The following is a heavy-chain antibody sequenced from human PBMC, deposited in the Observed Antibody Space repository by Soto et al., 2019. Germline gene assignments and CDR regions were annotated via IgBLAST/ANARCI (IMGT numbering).Heavy chain of an antibody. CDR3: ARRVDYYYYMDV. V-gene: IGHV1-8*01. CDR2: MNPNSGNT. CDR1: GYTFTSYD. Sequence: GASVKVSCKASGYTFTSYDINWVRQATGQGLEWMGWMNPNSGNTGYAQKFQGRVTMTRNTSISTAYMELSSLRSEDTAVYYCARRVDYYYYMDVWGKGTTVNVSS. D-gene: IGHD3-3*01. J-gene: IGHJ6*03.